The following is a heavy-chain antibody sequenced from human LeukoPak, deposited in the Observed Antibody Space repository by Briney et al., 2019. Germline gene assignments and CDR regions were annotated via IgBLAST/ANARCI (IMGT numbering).Heavy chain of an antibody. CDR1: GSTFSSYW. J-gene: IGHJ6*02. CDR3: ARDDSSGWSLYYYYYYGMDV. V-gene: IGHV3-7*01. Sequence: GGALRLSCAASGSTFSSYWMSWVRQAPGKGLEWVANIKQDGSEKYYVDSVKGRFTISRDNAKNSLYLQMNSLRAEDTAVYYCARDDSSGWSLYYYYYYGMDVWGQGTTVTVSS. CDR2: IKQDGSEK. D-gene: IGHD6-19*01.